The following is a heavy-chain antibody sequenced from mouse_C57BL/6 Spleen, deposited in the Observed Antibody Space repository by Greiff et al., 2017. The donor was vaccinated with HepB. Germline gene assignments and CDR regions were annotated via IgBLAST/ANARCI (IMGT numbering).Heavy chain of an antibody. J-gene: IGHJ1*03. CDR3: ARGHYDYDDWYFDV. Sequence: QVQLKQSGAELVRPGTSVKVSCKASGYAFTNYLIEWVKQRPGQGLEWIGVINPGSGGTNYNEKFKGKATLTADKSSSTAYMQLSSLTSEDSAVYFCARGHYDYDDWYFDVWGTGTTVTVSS. CDR1: GYAFTNYL. CDR2: INPGSGGT. V-gene: IGHV1-54*01. D-gene: IGHD2-4*01.